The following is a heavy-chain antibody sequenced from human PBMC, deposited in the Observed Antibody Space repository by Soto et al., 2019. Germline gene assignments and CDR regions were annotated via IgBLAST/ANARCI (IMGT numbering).Heavy chain of an antibody. Sequence: PGGSLRLSCAASGFTFSGYWMHWVRQTPGTGLVWVSRIKSDGSSTSYADSVKGRFTISRDNAKNTLYLQMNSLRAEDTAVYYCARSDWFDPWGQGALVTVSS. CDR3: ARSDWFDP. CDR1: GFTFSGYW. V-gene: IGHV3-74*01. CDR2: IKSDGSST. J-gene: IGHJ5*02.